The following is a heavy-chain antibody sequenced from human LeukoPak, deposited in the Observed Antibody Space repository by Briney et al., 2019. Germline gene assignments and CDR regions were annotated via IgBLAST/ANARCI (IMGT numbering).Heavy chain of an antibody. J-gene: IGHJ4*02. V-gene: IGHV3-21*01. CDR3: AREGYCSGGSCYGGFDY. CDR2: ISSSSSYI. D-gene: IGHD2-15*01. CDR1: GFTFSSYS. Sequence: GRSLRLSCAASGFTFSSYSMNWVRQAPGKGLEWVSSISSSSSYIYYADSVKGRFTISRDNAKNSLYLQMNSLRAEDTAVYYCAREGYCSGGSCYGGFDYWGQGTLVTVSS.